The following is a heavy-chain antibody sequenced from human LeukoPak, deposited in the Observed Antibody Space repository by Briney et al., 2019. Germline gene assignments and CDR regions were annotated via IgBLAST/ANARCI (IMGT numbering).Heavy chain of an antibody. CDR1: GFTVSNSY. V-gene: IGHV3-21*06. CDR3: LRGDRRDY. CDR2: IDSSGGYM. J-gene: IGHJ4*02. Sequence: GGSLRLSCAASGFTVSNSYMSWVRQAPGKGLEWVSSIDSSGGYMFYADSVKGRFIISRDNAKDSLYLQMNSLRVEDTAVYYCLRGDRRDYWGQGTLVTVSS.